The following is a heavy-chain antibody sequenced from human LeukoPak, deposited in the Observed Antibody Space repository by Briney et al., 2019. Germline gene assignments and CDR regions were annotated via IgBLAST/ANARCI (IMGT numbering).Heavy chain of an antibody. Sequence: GGSLRLSCAASGFTFSSYGMHWVRQAPGKGLEWVAVIWYDGSNKYYADSVKGRFTISRDNSKNTLYLQMNSLRAEDTAVYYCASGVTTGPWNFDYWGQGTLVTVSS. J-gene: IGHJ4*02. V-gene: IGHV3-33*01. CDR3: ASGVTTGPWNFDY. CDR2: IWYDGSNK. CDR1: GFTFSSYG. D-gene: IGHD4-17*01.